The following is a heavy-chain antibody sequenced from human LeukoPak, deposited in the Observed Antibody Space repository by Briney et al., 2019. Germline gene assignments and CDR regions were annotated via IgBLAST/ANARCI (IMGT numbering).Heavy chain of an antibody. J-gene: IGHJ4*02. CDR1: GFTFSSYA. Sequence: AGGSLRLSCAASGFTFSSYAMHWVRQAPGKGLEWVAVISYDGSNKYYADSVKGRFTISRDNSKNTLYLQMNSLRAEDTAVYYCARDSPNDYWGQGTLVTVSS. D-gene: IGHD4/OR15-4a*01. V-gene: IGHV3-30*04. CDR2: ISYDGSNK. CDR3: ARDSPNDY.